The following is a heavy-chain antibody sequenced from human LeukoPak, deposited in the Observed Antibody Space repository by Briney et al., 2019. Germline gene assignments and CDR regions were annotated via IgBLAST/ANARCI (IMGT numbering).Heavy chain of an antibody. J-gene: IGHJ6*04. CDR2: IYHSGST. CDR3: ARVHPTLYYYGMDV. Sequence: SETLSLTCAVSGGSISSGGYSWSWIRQPPGKGLEWIAYIYHSGSTYYNPSLKSRVTISVDRSKNQFSLKLSSVTAADTAVYYWARVHPTLYYYGMDVWGKGTTVTVSS. CDR1: GGSISSGGYS. V-gene: IGHV4-30-2*01.